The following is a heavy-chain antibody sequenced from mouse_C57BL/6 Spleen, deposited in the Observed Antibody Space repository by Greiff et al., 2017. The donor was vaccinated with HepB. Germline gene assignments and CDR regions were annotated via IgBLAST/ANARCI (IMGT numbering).Heavy chain of an antibody. CDR1: GFNIKDYY. V-gene: IGHV14-1*01. CDR3: TLLYSNFHMDY. CDR2: IDPEDGDT. D-gene: IGHD2-5*01. J-gene: IGHJ4*01. Sequence: EVKLMESGAELVRPGASVKLSCTASGFNIKDYYMHWVKQRPEQGLEWIGRIDPEDGDTKYAPKFQGKATMTADTSSNTAYLQLSSLTSEDTAVYYCTLLYSNFHMDYWGQGTSVTVSS.